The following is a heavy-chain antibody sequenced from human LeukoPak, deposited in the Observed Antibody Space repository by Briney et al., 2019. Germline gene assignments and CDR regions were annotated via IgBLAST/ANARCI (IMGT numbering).Heavy chain of an antibody. V-gene: IGHV3-30*02. J-gene: IGHJ4*02. Sequence: GGALRLPCAASGFTFSSYGMHWVRQAPGKGVGGVAFIRYDGSNKYYADSVKGRFTISRDNAKNSLYLQMNSPRAEDTAVYYCARVSDSSGYYYQDYWGQGTLVTVSS. CDR1: GFTFSSYG. CDR3: ARVSDSSGYYYQDY. CDR2: IRYDGSNK. D-gene: IGHD3-22*01.